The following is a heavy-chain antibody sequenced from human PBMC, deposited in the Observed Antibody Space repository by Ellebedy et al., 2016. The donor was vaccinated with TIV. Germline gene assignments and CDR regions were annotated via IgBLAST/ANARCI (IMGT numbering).Heavy chain of an antibody. CDR3: ATLGEGPV. Sequence: GESLKISCAASGFSVTNNYMSWVRQAPGQGLEWVSLIYAGGTTNYADSVKGRFTISRDTSNNTVHLEMNSLRAEDTAIYYCATLGEGPVWGQGTTVAVSS. D-gene: IGHD3-16*01. V-gene: IGHV3-53*01. CDR1: GFSVTNNY. J-gene: IGHJ6*02. CDR2: IYAGGTT.